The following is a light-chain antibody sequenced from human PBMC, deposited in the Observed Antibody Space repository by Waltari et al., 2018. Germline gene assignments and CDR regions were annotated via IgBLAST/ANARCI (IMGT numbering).Light chain of an antibody. V-gene: IGLV2-23*01. CDR1: SSDVGSYNH. J-gene: IGLJ2*01. CDR3: CSYAGSSTLV. CDR2: EGS. Sequence: QSALTQPASVSGSPGQSLTISCTGTSSDVGSYNHVYWYHQPPAQAPKLMIYEGSKRPSGVSNRFSGSKSGNTASLTISGLQAEDEADYYCCSYAGSSTLVFGGGTKLTVL.